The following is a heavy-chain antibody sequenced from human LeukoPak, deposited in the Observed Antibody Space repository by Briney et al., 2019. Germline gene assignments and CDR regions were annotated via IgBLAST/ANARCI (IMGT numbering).Heavy chain of an antibody. CDR2: ISSTSRSYI. D-gene: IGHD5-12*01. J-gene: IGHJ6*03. CDR3: AREHSGYDFPGRDYYYMDV. V-gene: IGHV3-21*01. Sequence: GGSLRLSCAASGFTFSSCNMNWVRQAPGKGLEWVSSISSTSRSYIYYADSVKGRFTISRDNAKNSLYLQMNSLRAEDTAVYYCAREHSGYDFPGRDYYYMDVWGKGTTVTVSS. CDR1: GFTFSSCN.